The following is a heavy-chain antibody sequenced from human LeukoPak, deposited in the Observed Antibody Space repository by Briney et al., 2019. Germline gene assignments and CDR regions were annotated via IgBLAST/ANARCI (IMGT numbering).Heavy chain of an antibody. CDR2: MNPSGGST. V-gene: IGHV1-46*01. J-gene: IGHJ4*02. CDR3: ARAGVITAADY. D-gene: IGHD3-16*02. Sequence: ASVKVFCKASGYTFTSYYIHWVRQAPGQGLEWMAIMNPSGGSTSSAQKFQGRVTMTRDTSTSTVYMELSGLRSEDTAVYYCARAGVITAADYWGQGTLVTVSS. CDR1: GYTFTSYY.